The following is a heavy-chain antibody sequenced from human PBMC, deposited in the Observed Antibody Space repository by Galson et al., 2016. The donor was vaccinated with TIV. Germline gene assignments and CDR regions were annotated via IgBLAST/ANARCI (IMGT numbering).Heavy chain of an antibody. CDR3: AKDRQWIPSSLDY. CDR1: GFRFNSYA. Sequence: SLRLSCAASGFRFNSYAMNWVRQAPGKGLEWVSSIGGTSASTYYADSVKGRFTISRDSYKDTVYVQMNSPRAEDTAIYFCAKDRQWIPSSLDYWGQGILVTVSS. V-gene: IGHV3-23*01. CDR2: IGGTSAST. D-gene: IGHD5-18*01. J-gene: IGHJ4*02.